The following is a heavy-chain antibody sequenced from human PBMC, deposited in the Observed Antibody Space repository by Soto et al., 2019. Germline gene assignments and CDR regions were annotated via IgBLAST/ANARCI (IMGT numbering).Heavy chain of an antibody. D-gene: IGHD2-8*01. Sequence: QVQLVQSGAEVKKPGASVKVSCRTSGYTFSGFYIHWVRQAPGQGLESMGWIYPDSGGTDYAQKCPGRVTMTRDTFSSTAYMELSRLRSDDKAVYYCRVTGVSEVDYWGQGTLVTVSS. V-gene: IGHV1-2*02. CDR1: GYTFSGFY. CDR3: RVTGVSEVDY. J-gene: IGHJ4*02. CDR2: IYPDSGGT.